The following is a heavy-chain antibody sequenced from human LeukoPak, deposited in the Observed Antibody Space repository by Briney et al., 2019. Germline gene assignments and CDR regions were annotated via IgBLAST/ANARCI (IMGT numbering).Heavy chain of an antibody. D-gene: IGHD5-18*01. Sequence: GGSLRLSCAASGFTFSSYALSWVRQAPGKGLEWISVISGSGDSTYYADSVKGRFTISRDNSKNTLYMQTNSLRAEDTAVYYCAKGGVYSFGYIAYWGQGTLVTVSS. V-gene: IGHV3-23*01. J-gene: IGHJ4*02. CDR2: ISGSGDST. CDR1: GFTFSSYA. CDR3: AKGGVYSFGYIAY.